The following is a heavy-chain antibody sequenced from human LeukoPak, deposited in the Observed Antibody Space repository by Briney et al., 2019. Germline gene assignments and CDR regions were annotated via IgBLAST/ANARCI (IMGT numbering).Heavy chain of an antibody. Sequence: GGSLRLSCAASGFTFSNYGIHWVRQAPGKGLEWVALISYDAYIKYYADSVKGRFTVSRDNSKNTVYLQVNSLRTEDTAMYYCASASPAGDYWGQGTLVTVSS. CDR1: GFTFSNYG. D-gene: IGHD2-2*01. V-gene: IGHV3-30*03. J-gene: IGHJ4*02. CDR2: ISYDAYIK. CDR3: ASASPAGDY.